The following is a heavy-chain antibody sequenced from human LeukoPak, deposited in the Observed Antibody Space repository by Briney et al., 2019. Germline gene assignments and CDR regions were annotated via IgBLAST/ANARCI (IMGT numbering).Heavy chain of an antibody. CDR1: GFIFDNYA. CDR2: ISGDGGST. J-gene: IGHJ4*02. V-gene: IGHV3-43*02. Sequence: GGSLSLSCAAPGFIFDNYAIHWVRQAPGKGLEWVSLISGDGGSTFYADSVRGRFTISRDNTRKSLSLQMSSLRSEDTALYYCARESETSGWYDYWGQGTLVTVSS. D-gene: IGHD6-19*01. CDR3: ARESETSGWYDY.